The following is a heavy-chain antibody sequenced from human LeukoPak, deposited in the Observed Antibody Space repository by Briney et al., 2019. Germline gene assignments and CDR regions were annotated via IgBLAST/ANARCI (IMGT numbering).Heavy chain of an antibody. CDR3: ARGRAMVVGAIH. Sequence: SETLSLTCAVYGGSFSGYYWSWIRQPPGKGLEWIGEINHSGSTNYNPSLKSRVTISVDTSKNQFSLKLSSVTAADTAVYYCARGRAMVVGAIHWGQGTLVTVSS. D-gene: IGHD1-26*01. CDR2: INHSGST. V-gene: IGHV4-34*01. J-gene: IGHJ4*02. CDR1: GGSFSGYY.